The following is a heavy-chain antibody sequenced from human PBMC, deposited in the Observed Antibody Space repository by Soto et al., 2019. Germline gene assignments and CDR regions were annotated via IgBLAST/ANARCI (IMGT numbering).Heavy chain of an antibody. V-gene: IGHV3-30-3*01. CDR2: ISYDGSNK. CDR3: ARDRFLPNGIAVAGRVGGMDV. D-gene: IGHD6-19*01. Sequence: GGSLRLSCAASGFTFSSYAMHWVRQAPGKGLEWVAVISYDGSNKYYADSVKGRFTISRDNSKNTLYLQMNSLRAEDTAVYYCARDRFLPNGIAVAGRVGGMDVWGQGTTVTSP. CDR1: GFTFSSYA. J-gene: IGHJ6*02.